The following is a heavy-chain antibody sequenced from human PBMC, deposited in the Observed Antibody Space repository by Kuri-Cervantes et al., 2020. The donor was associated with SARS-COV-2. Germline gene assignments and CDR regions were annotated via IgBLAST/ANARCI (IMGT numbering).Heavy chain of an antibody. CDR1: GFNIRTYA. Sequence: GGSLRLSCAASGFNIRTYAMSWVRQAPGKGLEWVSSFSAGDENTYYADSVKGRSTISRDNSKNTLYVEMNSLRAEDTAVYYCRAGSSTSPFDYWGQGTLVTVSS. J-gene: IGHJ4*02. D-gene: IGHD6-6*01. CDR3: RAGSSTSPFDY. V-gene: IGHV3-23*01. CDR2: FSAGDENT.